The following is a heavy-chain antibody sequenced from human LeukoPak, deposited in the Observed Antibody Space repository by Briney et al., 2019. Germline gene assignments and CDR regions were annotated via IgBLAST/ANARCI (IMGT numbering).Heavy chain of an antibody. CDR3: ASDRVFYGLDV. CDR2: IKSDGSET. CDR1: GFTFSSYW. J-gene: IGHJ6*02. V-gene: IGHV3-74*01. Sequence: PGGSLRLSCAASGFTFSSYWMHWVRQAPGKGLMWVSRIKSDGSETSYADSVKGRFTISRDNARNTLYLQMNSLRPEDTAKYYCASDRVFYGLDVWGQGTTVTVSS.